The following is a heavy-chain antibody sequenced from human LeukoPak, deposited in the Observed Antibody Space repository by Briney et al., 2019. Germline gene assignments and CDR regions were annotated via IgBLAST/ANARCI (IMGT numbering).Heavy chain of an antibody. CDR1: GGSISSYY. D-gene: IGHD3-22*01. Sequence: SETLSLTCTVSGGSISSYYCSWIRQPPGRGLEWIARIYYSGSIYSNPTLKSRLTMSVDTSKNHFSLKLSSVTAADTAVYYCARQTQGLSYYYDSSGYSFDYWGQGTLVTVSS. CDR2: IYYSGSI. CDR3: ARQTQGLSYYYDSSGYSFDY. J-gene: IGHJ4*02. V-gene: IGHV4-59*04.